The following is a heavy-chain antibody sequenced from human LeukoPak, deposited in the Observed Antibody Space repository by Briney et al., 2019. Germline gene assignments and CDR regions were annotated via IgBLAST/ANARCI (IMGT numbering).Heavy chain of an antibody. Sequence: RTGGSLRLSCAASGFTFSSYGMHWVRQAPGKGLEWVAVISYDGSNKYYADSVKGRFTISRDNSKNTLYLQMNSLRAEDTAVYYCAKGPPYCGGDCYNYYYGMDVWGQGTTVTVSS. D-gene: IGHD2-21*02. CDR3: AKGPPYCGGDCYNYYYGMDV. CDR2: ISYDGSNK. V-gene: IGHV3-30*18. J-gene: IGHJ6*02. CDR1: GFTFSSYG.